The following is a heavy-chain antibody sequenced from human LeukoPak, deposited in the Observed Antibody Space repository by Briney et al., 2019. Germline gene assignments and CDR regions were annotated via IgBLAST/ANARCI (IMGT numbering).Heavy chain of an antibody. CDR1: GFTFSNAY. V-gene: IGHV3-15*04. J-gene: IGHJ1*01. D-gene: IGHD2-2*02. Sequence: PGGSLRLSCAASGFTFSNAYMNWVRQAPGKGLEWVGRIVSKADGGTTDYAAPVRGRFTISRDDSKTTLYLQMNSLKTEDTAVYYCTTCSSSGCYTRHFLHWGQGTLVTVSS. CDR3: TTCSSSGCYTRHFLH. CDR2: IVSKADGGTT.